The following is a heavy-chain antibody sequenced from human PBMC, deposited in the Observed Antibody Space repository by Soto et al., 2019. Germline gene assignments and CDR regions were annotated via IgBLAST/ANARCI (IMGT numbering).Heavy chain of an antibody. J-gene: IGHJ4*02. CDR1: GYTFNTYA. V-gene: IGHV1-46*02. D-gene: IGHD2-2*01. CDR2: INPSGGST. Sequence: ASVKVSCKASGYTFNTYAIHWVRQAPGQGLEWMGIINPSGGSTSYAQKFQGRVTMTRDTSTSTVYMELSSLRSEDTAVYYCASSIYQLPSFFDYWGQGTLVTVSS. CDR3: ASSIYQLPSFFDY.